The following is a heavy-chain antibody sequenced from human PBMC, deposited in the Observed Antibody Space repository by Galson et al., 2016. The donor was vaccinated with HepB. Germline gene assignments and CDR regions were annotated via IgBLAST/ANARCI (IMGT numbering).Heavy chain of an antibody. CDR2: IKPDGSDG. Sequence: SLRLSCAASEFTFSAYSMNWVRQAPGKGLEWVANIKPDGSDGYYVDSVKGRFTISRDNAKNSLYLQLSSLRAEDTAVYYCARDDFGGNSGSCYYYWGQGTLVTVSS. CDR3: ARDDFGGNSGSCYYY. CDR1: EFTFSAYS. V-gene: IGHV3-7*03. D-gene: IGHD4-23*01. J-gene: IGHJ4*02.